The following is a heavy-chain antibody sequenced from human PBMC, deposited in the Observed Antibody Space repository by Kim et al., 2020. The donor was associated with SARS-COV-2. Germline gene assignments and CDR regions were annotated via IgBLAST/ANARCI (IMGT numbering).Heavy chain of an antibody. Sequence: GGSLRLSCAASGFTFSSYSMNWVRQAPGKGLEWVSSISSSSSYIYYADSVKGRFTISRDNAKNSLYLQMNSLRAEDTAVYYCARDLPPPDIAVAGTRTDYWGQGTLVTVSS. V-gene: IGHV3-21*01. CDR3: ARDLPPPDIAVAGTRTDY. CDR2: ISSSSSYI. J-gene: IGHJ4*02. D-gene: IGHD6-19*01. CDR1: GFTFSSYS.